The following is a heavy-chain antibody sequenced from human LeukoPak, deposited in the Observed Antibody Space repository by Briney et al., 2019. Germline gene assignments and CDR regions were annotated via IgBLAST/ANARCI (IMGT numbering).Heavy chain of an antibody. D-gene: IGHD3-22*01. V-gene: IGHV3-30*02. J-gene: IGHJ4*02. CDR2: IRYDGSNK. Sequence: PGGSLRLSCAASGFTFSDYYMSWIRQAPGKGLEWVAFIRYDGSNKYYADSVKGRFTISRDNSKNTLYLQMNSLRAEDTAVYYCAKDYYYDSSDYCFDYWGQGALVTVSS. CDR1: GFTFSDYY. CDR3: AKDYYYDSSDYCFDY.